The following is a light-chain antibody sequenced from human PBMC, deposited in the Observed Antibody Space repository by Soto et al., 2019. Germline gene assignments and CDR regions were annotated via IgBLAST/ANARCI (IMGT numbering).Light chain of an antibody. J-gene: IGKJ2*01. CDR3: QQYGNSPPNT. Sequence: EIGLTQSPGTLFLSPGEKATLSCRASQSVSSSYLAWYQQKPGQAPRLLIYGASSRATGIPDRFSGSGSGTDFTLTISRLEPEDFAVYFCQQYGNSPPNTFGQGTK. V-gene: IGKV3-20*01. CDR2: GAS. CDR1: QSVSSSY.